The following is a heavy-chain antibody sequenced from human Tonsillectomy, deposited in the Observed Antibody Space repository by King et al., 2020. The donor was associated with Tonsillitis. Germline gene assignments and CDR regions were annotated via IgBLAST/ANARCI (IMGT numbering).Heavy chain of an antibody. Sequence: VQLVESGGGLVKPGGSLRLSCVASGFTFSDYYMSWVRQAPGKGLEWLSYISSTSTYSNYADSVKGRFTISRDNAKNSLYLQINSLRAEDTAVYYCVREGSGNNYVYYFDYWGQGTLVTVSS. CDR3: VREGSGNNYVYYFDY. D-gene: IGHD1-26*01. V-gene: IGHV3-11*06. J-gene: IGHJ4*02. CDR1: GFTFSDYY. CDR2: ISSTSTYS.